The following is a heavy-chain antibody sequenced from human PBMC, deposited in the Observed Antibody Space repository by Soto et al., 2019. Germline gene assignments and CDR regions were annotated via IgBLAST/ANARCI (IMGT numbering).Heavy chain of an antibody. CDR3: ARHYASGNNYLWYFDL. J-gene: IGHJ2*01. D-gene: IGHD3-10*01. CDR2: IYWDDDK. CDR1: GFSLSSSGVG. V-gene: IGHV2-5*02. Sequence: QITLKESGPTLVKPTQTLTLTCTLSGFSLSSSGVGVGWIRQPPGKALEWLALIYWDDDKRYSPSLKSRLTITKYTTKNQVVLTITNIDPVDTATYHCARHYASGNNYLWYFDLWGRGTLVTVYS.